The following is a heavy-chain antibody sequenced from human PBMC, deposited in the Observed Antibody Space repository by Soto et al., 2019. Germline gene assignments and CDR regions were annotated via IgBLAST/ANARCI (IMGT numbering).Heavy chain of an antibody. CDR1: GYSFTSYW. J-gene: IGHJ4*02. CDR2: IYPGDSDT. V-gene: IGHV5-51*01. CDR3: ARSPPEGGYSYGYLYY. Sequence: PGESLKISCKGSGYSFTSYWIGWVRQMPGKGLEWMGIIYPGDSDTRYSPSFQGQVTISADKSISTAYLQWSSLKASDTAMYYCARSPPEGGYSYGYLYYWGQGTLVTVS. D-gene: IGHD5-18*01.